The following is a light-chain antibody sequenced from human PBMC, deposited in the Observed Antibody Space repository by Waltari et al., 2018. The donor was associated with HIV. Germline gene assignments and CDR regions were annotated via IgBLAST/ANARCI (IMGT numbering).Light chain of an antibody. V-gene: IGLV3-21*02. Sequence: SYVLTQPPSVSVAPGQTATITCGGNTIDNYSVHWYQQKPGQAPLLVMYDDSDRTSGSPERFSGSNSGNMASLTISRVEAGDEAEYYCQVWDTTSDWIFGGGTKLTVL. CDR1: TIDNYS. CDR3: QVWDTTSDWI. CDR2: DDS. J-gene: IGLJ2*01.